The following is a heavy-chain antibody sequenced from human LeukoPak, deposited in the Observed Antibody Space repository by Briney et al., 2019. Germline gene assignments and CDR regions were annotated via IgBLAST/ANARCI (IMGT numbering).Heavy chain of an antibody. CDR2: IRYDGTNK. D-gene: IGHD3-22*01. CDR1: GFTFTYYA. V-gene: IGHV3-30*02. CDR3: ARVRGYYDRAGFDS. Sequence: PGGSLRLSCAASGFTFTYYAIHWVRQAPGKGLEWVAFIRYDGTNKNYADSVKGRFTISRDNSKNTLYVQMNSLKPDDSAIYYCARVRGYYDRAGFDSWGQGTQVTVSS. J-gene: IGHJ4*02.